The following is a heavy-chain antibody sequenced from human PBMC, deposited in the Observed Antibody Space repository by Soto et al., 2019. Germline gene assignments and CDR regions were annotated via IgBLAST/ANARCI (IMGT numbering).Heavy chain of an antibody. CDR3: ARSQVTTGHYYYYYGMDV. CDR2: IYYSGST. CDR1: GGSISSGGYY. V-gene: IGHV4-31*03. D-gene: IGHD2-21*02. J-gene: IGHJ6*02. Sequence: SETLSLTCTVSGGSISSGGYYWSWIRQHPGKGLEWIGYIYYSGSTYYNPSLKSRVTISVDTSKNQFSLKLSSVTAADTAVYYCARSQVTTGHYYYYYGMDVWGQGTTVTVSS.